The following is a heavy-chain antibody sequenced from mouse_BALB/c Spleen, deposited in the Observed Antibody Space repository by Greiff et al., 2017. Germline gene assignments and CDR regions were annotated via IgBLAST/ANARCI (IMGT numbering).Heavy chain of an antibody. CDR1: GYTFTDYA. Sequence: QVQLQQSGAELVRPGVSVKISCKGSGYTFTDYAMHWVKQSHAKSLEWIGVISTYYGDASYNQKFKGKATMTVDKSSSTAYMELARLTSEDSAIYYCARRNDRYDDGDYYAMDYWGQGTSVTVSS. CDR2: ISTYYGDA. CDR3: ARRNDRYDDGDYYAMDY. V-gene: IGHV1S137*01. J-gene: IGHJ4*01. D-gene: IGHD2-14*01.